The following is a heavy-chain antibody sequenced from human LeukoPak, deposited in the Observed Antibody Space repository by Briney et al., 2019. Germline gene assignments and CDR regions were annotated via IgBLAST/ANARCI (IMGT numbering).Heavy chain of an antibody. D-gene: IGHD6-13*01. CDR3: AKYAGVAAAGPPFY. CDR1: GFTVSSNY. CDR2: ISGSGGST. J-gene: IGHJ4*02. Sequence: GGSLRLSCAASGFTVSSNYMSWVRQAPGKGLEWVSAISGSGGSTYYADSVKGRFTISRDNSKNTLYLQMNSLRAEDTAVYYCAKYAGVAAAGPPFYWGQGTLVTVSS. V-gene: IGHV3-23*01.